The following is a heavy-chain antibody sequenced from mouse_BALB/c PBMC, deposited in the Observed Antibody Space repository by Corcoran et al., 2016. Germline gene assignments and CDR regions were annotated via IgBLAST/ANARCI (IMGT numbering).Heavy chain of an antibody. CDR1: GFNIKDTY. D-gene: IGHD1-2*01. CDR3: AFPPLLRISYGYFDV. CDR2: IDPANGNT. V-gene: IGHV14-3*02. J-gene: IGHJ1*01. Sequence: EVQLQQSGAELVKPGASVKLSCTASGFNIKDTYMHWVKQRPEQGLEWIGRIDPANGNTKYDPKFQGKATITADTSSNTAYLQLSSLTSEDTAVYYCAFPPLLRISYGYFDVWGAGTTVTVSS.